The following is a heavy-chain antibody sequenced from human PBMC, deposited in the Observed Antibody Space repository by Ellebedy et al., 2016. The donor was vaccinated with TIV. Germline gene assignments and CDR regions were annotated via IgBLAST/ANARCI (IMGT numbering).Heavy chain of an antibody. CDR2: ISNSGSTI. CDR3: ARDARFIDQQHNWFDP. CDR1: GFTFSDYY. J-gene: IGHJ5*02. V-gene: IGHV3-11*01. D-gene: IGHD2-2*01. Sequence: GESLKISCAASGFTFSDYYMIWIRQAPGKGLEWVSYISNSGSTIYYADSVKGRFTISRDNTKNSLSLQMNSLRVEDTAVYYCARDARFIDQQHNWFDPWGQGTLVIVSS.